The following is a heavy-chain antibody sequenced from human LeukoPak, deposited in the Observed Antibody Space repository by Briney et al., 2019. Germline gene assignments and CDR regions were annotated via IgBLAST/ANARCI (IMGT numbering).Heavy chain of an antibody. CDR2: ISGSGGST. V-gene: IGHV3-23*01. CDR3: AKDRFRTFITMVRGVPWFDP. Sequence: GGSLRLSCAASGFTFSSYAMSWVRQAPGKGLEWVSAISGSGGSTYYADSVKGRFTISRDNSKNTLYLQMNSLRAEDTAVYYCAKDRFRTFITMVRGVPWFDPWGQGTLVTVSS. J-gene: IGHJ5*02. CDR1: GFTFSSYA. D-gene: IGHD3-10*01.